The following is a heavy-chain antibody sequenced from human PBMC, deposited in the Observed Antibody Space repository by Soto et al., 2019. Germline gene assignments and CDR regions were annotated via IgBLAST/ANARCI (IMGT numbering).Heavy chain of an antibody. Sequence: SLTLSCAASGFTFSTYAMSWVRQAPGKGLEWVAAMSGSGSSTYYADSVKGRFTISRDNFKNTLYLQMKSLRAEDTAVYYCAKRPPEGQLWSHYFDFWGQGTLVTVSS. CDR3: AKRPPEGQLWSHYFDF. CDR2: MSGSGSST. CDR1: GFTFSTYA. V-gene: IGHV3-23*01. J-gene: IGHJ4*02. D-gene: IGHD5-18*01.